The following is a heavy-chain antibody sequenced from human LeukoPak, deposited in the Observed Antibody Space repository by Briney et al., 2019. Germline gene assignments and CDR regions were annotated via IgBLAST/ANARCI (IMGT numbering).Heavy chain of an antibody. CDR2: MNPNNGNT. J-gene: IGHJ6*02. CDR1: GYTFTSYD. V-gene: IGHV1-8*01. CDR3: ARLASSSWPLYYYYGMDV. D-gene: IGHD6-13*01. Sequence: ASVKVSCKASGYTFTSYDINWVRQATGQGLEWMGWMNPNNGNTGYAQKFQGRVTMTRSTSISTAYMELSSLRSEDTAVYYCARLASSSWPLYYYYGMDVWGQATTVTVSS.